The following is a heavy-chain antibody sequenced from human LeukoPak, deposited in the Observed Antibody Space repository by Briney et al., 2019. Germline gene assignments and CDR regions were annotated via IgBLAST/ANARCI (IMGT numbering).Heavy chain of an antibody. V-gene: IGHV3-74*01. CDR3: ARSTYGSSSAFDY. CDR1: GFTFGSYW. D-gene: IGHD6-6*01. CDR2: INSDGSST. Sequence: GGSLRLSCAASGFTFGSYWVHWIRQAPGKGLVWVSRINSDGSSTNYADSVKGRFTVSRDNAKDTLYLQMNSLRAEDTAVYYCARSTYGSSSAFDYWGQGTLVTVSS. J-gene: IGHJ4*02.